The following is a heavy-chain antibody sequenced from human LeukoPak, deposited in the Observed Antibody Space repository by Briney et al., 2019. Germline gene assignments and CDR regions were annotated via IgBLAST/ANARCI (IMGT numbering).Heavy chain of an antibody. CDR2: INPNNGGT. CDR3: ARFPSLLPFDY. J-gene: IGHJ4*02. V-gene: IGHV1-2*02. D-gene: IGHD1-26*01. Sequence: ASVKVSCKASGYXFTGYYIHWVRQAPGQGLEWMGWINPNNGGTNYAPKFQGRVTMTRDTSISTAYMELSSLRSDDTAVYYCARFPSLLPFDYWGQGTLVIVSS. CDR1: GYXFTGYY.